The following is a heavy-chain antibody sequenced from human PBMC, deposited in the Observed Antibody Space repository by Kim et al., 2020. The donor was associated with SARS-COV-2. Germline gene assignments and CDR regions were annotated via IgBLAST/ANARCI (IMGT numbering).Heavy chain of an antibody. Sequence: HAEAVECRFTIARDNAKNSLYLQMSSLRAEDTAVYSCARARGSRKSFDYWGQGTLVTVSS. V-gene: IGHV3-11*04. CDR3: ARARGSRKSFDY. J-gene: IGHJ4*02.